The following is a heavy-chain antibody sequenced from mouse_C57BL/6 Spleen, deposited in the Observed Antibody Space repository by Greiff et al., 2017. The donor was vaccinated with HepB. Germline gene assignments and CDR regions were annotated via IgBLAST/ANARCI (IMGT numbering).Heavy chain of an antibody. CDR1: GYTFTDYE. Sequence: VQLQQSGAELVRPGASVTLSCKASGYTFTDYEMHWVKQTPVHGLEWIGAIDPETGGTAYNQKFKGKAILTADKSSSTAYMELRSLTSEDSAVYYCTRRAYYSNLHAMDYWGQGTSVTVSS. CDR2: IDPETGGT. D-gene: IGHD2-5*01. V-gene: IGHV1-15*01. J-gene: IGHJ4*01. CDR3: TRRAYYSNLHAMDY.